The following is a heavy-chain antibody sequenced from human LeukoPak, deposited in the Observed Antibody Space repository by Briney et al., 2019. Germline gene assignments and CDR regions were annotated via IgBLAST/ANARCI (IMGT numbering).Heavy chain of an antibody. V-gene: IGHV7-4-1*02. CDR2: INTNTGNP. Sequence: ASVKVSRKASGYTFTSYAMNWVRQAPGQGLEWMGYINTNTGNPTYAQGFTGRFVFSLDTSVSTAYLQISSLKAEDTAVFYCARLSPQRGGNYYMDVWGKGTTVTVSS. J-gene: IGHJ6*03. D-gene: IGHD6-25*01. CDR3: ARLSPQRGGNYYMDV. CDR1: GYTFTSYA.